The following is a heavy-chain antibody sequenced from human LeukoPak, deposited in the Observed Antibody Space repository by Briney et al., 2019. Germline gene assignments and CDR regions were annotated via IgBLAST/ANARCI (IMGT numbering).Heavy chain of an antibody. D-gene: IGHD2-15*01. Sequence: GGSLRLSCAASGFTVSTNYMTWIRQAPGKGLEWVSVMYTLGNTNYADSVRGRFTISRDNSKNTLYLQMNSLRAEDTAVYSCARGADGVSSDSRGWFDPWGQGTLVTVSS. CDR1: GFTVSTNY. CDR2: MYTLGNT. V-gene: IGHV3-66*01. J-gene: IGHJ5*02. CDR3: ARGADGVSSDSRGWFDP.